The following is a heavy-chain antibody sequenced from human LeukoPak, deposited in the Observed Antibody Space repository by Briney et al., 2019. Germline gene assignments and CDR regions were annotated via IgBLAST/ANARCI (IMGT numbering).Heavy chain of an antibody. CDR3: ATLGSIVWGRTGTASSL. Sequence: GGPVRLSCAASGFTVTGNYISWVRQAPGKGLEWVSVIYSGGNTYYGDSVTGRFTFSRDNSKNTLYLQMNSLRADDTAVYYCATLGSIVWGRTGTASSLWGQGTLVSASS. D-gene: IGHD2-21*02. CDR2: IYSGGNT. J-gene: IGHJ4*02. CDR1: GFTVTGNY. V-gene: IGHV3-53*05.